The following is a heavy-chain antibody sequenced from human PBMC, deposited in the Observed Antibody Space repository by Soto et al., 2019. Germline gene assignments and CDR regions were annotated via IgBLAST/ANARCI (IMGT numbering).Heavy chain of an antibody. CDR3: ARRDTSGHYYYDY. V-gene: IGHV3-23*01. J-gene: IGHJ4*02. D-gene: IGHD3-22*01. CDR1: GFTFSSYA. Sequence: EVQLLESGGSLVQPGGSLRLSCAASGFTFSSYAMSWVRQVPGKGLEWVSVISYSGAGTHYADSVKGRLTISRDNSKNTLYLQMNSLRAEDTAVYYCARRDTSGHYYYDYWGQGTLVTVSS. CDR2: ISYSGAGT.